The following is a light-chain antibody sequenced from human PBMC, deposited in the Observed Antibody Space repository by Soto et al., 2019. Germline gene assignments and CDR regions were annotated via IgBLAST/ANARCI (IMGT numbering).Light chain of an antibody. CDR1: QSVFSS. CDR3: QQYHSWPA. CDR2: GSA. J-gene: IGKJ1*01. V-gene: IGKV3-15*01. Sequence: EIVMTQSPATLSVSPGERATLSCRASQSVFSSLAWYQQRPGQAPRLLIYGSATRATGIPGRFSGSGSGTELPLTISSLQSEDSAVYYCQQYHSWPAFGQGTKVEIK.